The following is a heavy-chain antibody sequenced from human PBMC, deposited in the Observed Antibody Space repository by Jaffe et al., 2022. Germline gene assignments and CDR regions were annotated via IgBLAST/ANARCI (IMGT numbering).Heavy chain of an antibody. CDR2: LYASGST. Sequence: QVQLQESGPGLVKPSQTLSLTCTVSGGSIRSGSYYWSWIRQTAGKGLEWIGRLYASGSTNYTPSLKSRVTISVDTSKNQFSLRLRSVSAADTAVYYCAREARQYNWNDVNGAYYYYYMDVWGKGTTVTVSS. V-gene: IGHV4-61*02. J-gene: IGHJ6*03. CDR3: AREARQYNWNDVNGAYYYYYMDV. CDR1: GGSIRSGSYY. D-gene: IGHD1-1*01.